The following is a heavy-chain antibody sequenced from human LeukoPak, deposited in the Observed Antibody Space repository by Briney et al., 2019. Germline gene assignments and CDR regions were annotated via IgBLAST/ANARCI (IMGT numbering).Heavy chain of an antibody. J-gene: IGHJ2*01. CDR1: GFTFSSYG. V-gene: IGHV3-30*18. Sequence: PGGSLRLSCAASGFTFSSYGMHWVRQAPGKGLEGGAVISYDGSNKYYADSVKGRFTISRDNSKNTLYLQMNSLRAEDTAVYYCAKDLIAVAGRDWYFDLWGRGTLVTVSS. CDR2: ISYDGSNK. D-gene: IGHD6-19*01. CDR3: AKDLIAVAGRDWYFDL.